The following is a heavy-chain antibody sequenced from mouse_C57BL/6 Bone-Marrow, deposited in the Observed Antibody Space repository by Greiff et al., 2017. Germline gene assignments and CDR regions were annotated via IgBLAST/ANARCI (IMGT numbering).Heavy chain of an antibody. V-gene: IGHV1-26*01. CDR2: INPNNGGT. CDR1: GYTFTDYY. CDR3: SRDYYGSGWYFDY. J-gene: IGHJ2*01. Sequence: EVQLQQSGPELVKPGASVKISCKASGYTFTDYYMNWVKQSHGKGLEWIGDINPNNGGTSYNQKLKGKATLTVDKSSSTAYMELRSLTSEDSAVYYCSRDYYGSGWYFDYWCQGTILTVSS. D-gene: IGHD1-1*01.